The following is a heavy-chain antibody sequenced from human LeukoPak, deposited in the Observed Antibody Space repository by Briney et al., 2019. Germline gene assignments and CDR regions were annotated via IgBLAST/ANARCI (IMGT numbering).Heavy chain of an antibody. Sequence: SETLSLTCTVSGGSISSYYWSWIRQPPGKGLEWIGYIYYSGSTNYNPSLKSRVTISVDTSKNQFSLKLSSVTAADTAVYYCAREVRLTTLFPHAFDGWGQGTMVTVSS. J-gene: IGHJ3*01. V-gene: IGHV4-59*01. CDR1: GGSISSYY. CDR3: AREVRLTTLFPHAFDG. CDR2: IYYSGST. D-gene: IGHD4-11*01.